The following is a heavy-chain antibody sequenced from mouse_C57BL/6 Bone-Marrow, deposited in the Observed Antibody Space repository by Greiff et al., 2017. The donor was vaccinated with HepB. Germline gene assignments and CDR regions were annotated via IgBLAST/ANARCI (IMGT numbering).Heavy chain of an antibody. Sequence: VQLVESGPGLVQPSQSLSITCTVSGFSFTSYGVHWVRQSPGKGLEWLGVIWSGGSTDYNAAFISRLSISKDNSKSQVFFKMNSLQADDTAIYYCARKNYGNYWAMDYWGQGTSVTVSS. D-gene: IGHD2-1*01. V-gene: IGHV2-2*01. J-gene: IGHJ4*01. CDR3: ARKNYGNYWAMDY. CDR2: IWSGGST. CDR1: GFSFTSYG.